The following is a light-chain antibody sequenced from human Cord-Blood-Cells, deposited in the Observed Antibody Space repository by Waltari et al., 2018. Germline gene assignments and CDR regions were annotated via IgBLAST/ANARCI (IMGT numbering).Light chain of an antibody. J-gene: IGLJ1*01. CDR2: VVS. Sequence: QSALTQPASVSGSPGQSITISCTGTSSDVGGYSYVSWYQQHPGKAPKLMLSVVSKRPSGVANRVSGSKSGNAASLTISGLQAEDEADYYCSSYTSSSTLVFGTGTKVTVL. CDR3: SSYTSSSTLV. CDR1: SSDVGGYSY. V-gene: IGLV2-14*01.